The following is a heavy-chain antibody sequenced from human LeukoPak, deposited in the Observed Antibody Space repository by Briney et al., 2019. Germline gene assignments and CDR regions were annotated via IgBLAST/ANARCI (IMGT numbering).Heavy chain of an antibody. CDR3: AELGITMIGGV. Sequence: GGSLRLSCAASGFSFSSFAMSWVRQAPGKGLEWVSSISSSSSYIYYADSVKGRFTISRDNAKNSLYLQMNSLRAEDTAVYYCAELGITMIGGVWGKGTTVTISS. CDR1: GFSFSSFA. V-gene: IGHV3-21*01. J-gene: IGHJ6*04. D-gene: IGHD3-10*02. CDR2: ISSSSSYI.